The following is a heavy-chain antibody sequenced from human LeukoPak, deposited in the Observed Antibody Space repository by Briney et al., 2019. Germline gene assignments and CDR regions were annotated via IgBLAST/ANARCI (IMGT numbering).Heavy chain of an antibody. V-gene: IGHV1-18*01. CDR2: ISAYNGKT. D-gene: IGHD6-19*01. CDR1: GYTFTSYG. CDR3: ARAERRLGSGVTPAFY. Sequence: ASVKDSCKASGYTFTSYGISWVRQAPGQGLEWMGWISAYNGKTNYAQKLQGRVTMTTDTSTSTAYMELRSLRSDDTAVYYCARAERRLGSGVTPAFYCGQGTLVTVSS. J-gene: IGHJ4*02.